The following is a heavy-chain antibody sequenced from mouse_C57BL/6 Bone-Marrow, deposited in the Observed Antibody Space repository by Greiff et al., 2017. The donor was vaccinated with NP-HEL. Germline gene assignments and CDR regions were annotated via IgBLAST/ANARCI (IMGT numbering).Heavy chain of an antibody. Sequence: DVKLVASGGGLVKPGGSLKLSCAASGFTFSSYAMSWVRQTPETRLEWVATISDGGSYTYYPDNVKGRFTISRDNAKNNLYLQMSHLKSDDTAMYYCARDRVRLLFDYWGHGTTLTVSS. D-gene: IGHD1-2*01. CDR2: ISDGGSYT. V-gene: IGHV5-4*01. J-gene: IGHJ2*01. CDR1: GFTFSSYA. CDR3: ARDRVRLLFDY.